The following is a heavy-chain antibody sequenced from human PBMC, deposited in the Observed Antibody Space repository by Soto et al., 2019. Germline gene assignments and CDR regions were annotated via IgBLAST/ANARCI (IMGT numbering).Heavy chain of an antibody. D-gene: IGHD6-13*01. V-gene: IGHV1-69*13. J-gene: IGHJ6*02. CDR1: GCTFSSYA. CDR2: IIPIFGTA. Sequence: AVKVSCKASGCTFSSYAISWVRQAPGQGLEWMGGIIPIFGTANYAQKFQGRVTITADESTSTAYMELSSLRSEDTAVYYCARPYSSSWYHYGMDVWGQGTTVTVSS. CDR3: ARPYSSSWYHYGMDV.